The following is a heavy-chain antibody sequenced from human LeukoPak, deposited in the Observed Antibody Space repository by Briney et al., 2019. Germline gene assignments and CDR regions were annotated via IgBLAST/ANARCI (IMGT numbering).Heavy chain of an antibody. CDR1: GFTFDDYG. CDR3: ARSGGYGEGVFSDY. J-gene: IGHJ4*02. CDR2: INWNGGST. V-gene: IGHV3-20*01. D-gene: IGHD5-12*01. Sequence: PGGPLRLSCAASGFTFDDYGMSWVRQAPGKGLEWVSGINWNGGSTGYADSVKGRFTISRDNAKNSLYLQMNSLRAEDTALYHCARSGGYGEGVFSDYWGQGTLVTVSS.